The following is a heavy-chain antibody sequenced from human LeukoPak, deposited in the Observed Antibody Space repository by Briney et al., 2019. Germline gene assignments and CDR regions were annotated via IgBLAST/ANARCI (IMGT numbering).Heavy chain of an antibody. V-gene: IGHV3-74*01. CDR1: GFTFSNYW. Sequence: PGGSLRLSCAASGFTFSNYWMNWVRQVPGKGLMWVSRMSGDGSSTNYADSVKGRFTISRDNAKNTLYLQMNSLRVEDTALYYCARSFSNTVRGVGDSWGRGTLVTVSS. CDR2: MSGDGSST. J-gene: IGHJ4*02. CDR3: ARSFSNTVRGVGDS. D-gene: IGHD3-10*01.